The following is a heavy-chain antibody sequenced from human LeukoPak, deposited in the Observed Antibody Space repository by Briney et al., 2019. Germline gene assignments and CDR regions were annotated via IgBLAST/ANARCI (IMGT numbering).Heavy chain of an antibody. CDR3: ARQRQLLTFDY. CDR1: GFTVSSNY. CDR2: IWYDGSNK. J-gene: IGHJ4*02. Sequence: PGGSLRLSCAASGFTVSSNYMSWVRQAPGKGLEGVAVIWYDGSNKYYADSVKGRFTISRDNSENTLYLQMNSLRAEDTAVYYCARQRQLLTFDYWGQGTLVTVSS. D-gene: IGHD2-2*01. V-gene: IGHV3-33*08.